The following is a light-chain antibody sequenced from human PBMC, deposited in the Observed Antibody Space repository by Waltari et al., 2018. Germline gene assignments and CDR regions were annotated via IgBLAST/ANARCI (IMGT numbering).Light chain of an antibody. Sequence: DVVMTQSPLSLPVTLGQPASISCRSSQSLVNSDGNPHLNWFHQRPGQSPRGPIYKVSNWDSGVPDRFSGSGSGTDFTLKISRVEAEDVGIYYCMQSTHWPWTFGQGTKVEIK. CDR3: MQSTHWPWT. CDR1: QSLVNSDGNPH. J-gene: IGKJ1*01. CDR2: KVS. V-gene: IGKV2D-30*01.